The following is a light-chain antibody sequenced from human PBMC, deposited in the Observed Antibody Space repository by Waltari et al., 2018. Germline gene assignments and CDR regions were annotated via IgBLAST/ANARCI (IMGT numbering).Light chain of an antibody. CDR3: QKYNSYPLT. V-gene: IGKV1-5*03. CDR2: KAS. Sequence: DIQITQSPSTLSSSVGDKLTITCRVSQSISSKLAWYQQKSGKAPKLLIYKASSLESGVPSRFSCSGSGTEFTLTISSLQPYDFATYYCQKYNSYPLTFGGGTKVEIK. CDR1: QSISSK. J-gene: IGKJ4*01.